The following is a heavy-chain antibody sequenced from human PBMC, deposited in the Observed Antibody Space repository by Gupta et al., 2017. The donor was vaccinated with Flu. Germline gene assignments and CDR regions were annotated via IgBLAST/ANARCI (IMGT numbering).Heavy chain of an antibody. CDR2: IIPIFGTA. V-gene: IGHV1-69*06. D-gene: IGHD2-2*01. J-gene: IGHJ5*02. Sequence: SWGRQAPGQGLEWMGGIIPIFGTANYAQKFQGRVTITADKSTSTAYMELSSLRSEDTAVYYCARGRYCSSTSCYGPGWFDPWGQGTLVTVSS. CDR3: ARGRYCSSTSCYGPGWFDP.